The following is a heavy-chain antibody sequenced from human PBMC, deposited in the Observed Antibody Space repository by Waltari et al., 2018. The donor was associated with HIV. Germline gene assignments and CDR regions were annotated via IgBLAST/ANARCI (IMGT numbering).Heavy chain of an antibody. CDR3: ARGVHDFYYGMDV. CDR2: MWYDGSKK. Sequence: QVQLVESGGGVVQPGRSLRLSCAVSGFTFSSYGMHWVRQAPGKGWEWLAVMWYDGSKKYYADAVRVRFTISRDNSKNTLYLQMNSLRDEDTAVYYCARGVHDFYYGMDVWGQGTSVTVSS. J-gene: IGHJ6*02. V-gene: IGHV3-33*01. CDR1: GFTFSSYG.